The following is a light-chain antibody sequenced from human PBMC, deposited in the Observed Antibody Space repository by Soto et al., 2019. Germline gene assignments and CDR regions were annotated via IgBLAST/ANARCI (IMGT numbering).Light chain of an antibody. Sequence: EIVMTQSPATLSVSPGERVTLSCRASQSVSSNLAWYQQRPGQAPRLLFYGASTRATDIPARFSGGGSGTEFTLTISGLESEDFAVYYCQQYKNWPRTFGHGTKVDIK. CDR1: QSVSSN. J-gene: IGKJ1*01. CDR3: QQYKNWPRT. V-gene: IGKV3-15*01. CDR2: GAS.